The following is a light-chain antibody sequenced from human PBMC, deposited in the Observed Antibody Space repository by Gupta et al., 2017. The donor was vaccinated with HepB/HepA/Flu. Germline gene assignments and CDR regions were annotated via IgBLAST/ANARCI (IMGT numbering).Light chain of an antibody. Sequence: QSAPTQPPSASGSPGPSVTISCTGTSSDIGAYNLVSWYQQHPGKAPKRIIYDVFQRPSGVPDRFSGSKSGNTASLTVSGLQAEDEADYYCFSYAGNDNWVFGGGTKVTVL. CDR2: DVF. CDR3: FSYAGNDNWV. V-gene: IGLV2-8*01. J-gene: IGLJ1*01. CDR1: SSDIGAYNL.